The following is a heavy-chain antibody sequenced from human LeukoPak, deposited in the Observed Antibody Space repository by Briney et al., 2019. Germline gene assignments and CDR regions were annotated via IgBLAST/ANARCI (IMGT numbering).Heavy chain of an antibody. V-gene: IGHV3-21*06. J-gene: IGHJ4*02. CDR1: GFTFSSST. Sequence: GGSLRLSCAASGFTFSSSTMNWVRQAPGKGLEWVSSISGGSIYIYYADSVKGRFTISRDNGKNSLYLQMNSLRAEDTAVYYCARGVYSGDYWGQGTLVTVSS. CDR3: ARGVYSGDY. CDR2: ISGGSIYI. D-gene: IGHD2-8*01.